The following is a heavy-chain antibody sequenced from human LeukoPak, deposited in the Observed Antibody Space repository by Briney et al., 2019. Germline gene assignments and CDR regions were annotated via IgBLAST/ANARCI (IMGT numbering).Heavy chain of an antibody. CDR1: VFTFSNAW. CDR2: ISGSGGST. D-gene: IGHD3-10*01. CDR3: AKVGDRLVRGVIQIPGAFDI. Sequence: RGSLRLSCAASVFTFSNAWMSWVRQAPGKGLEWVSAISGSGGSTYYADSVKGRFTISRDDSKNTLYLQMNSLRAEDTAVYYCAKVGDRLVRGVIQIPGAFDIWGQGTMVTVSS. J-gene: IGHJ3*02. V-gene: IGHV3-23*01.